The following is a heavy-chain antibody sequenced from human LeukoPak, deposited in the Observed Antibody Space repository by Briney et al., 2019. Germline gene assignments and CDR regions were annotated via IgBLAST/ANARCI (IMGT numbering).Heavy chain of an antibody. V-gene: IGHV4-59*08. J-gene: IGHJ4*02. CDR2: IYYSGST. CDR3: ARRGIFGDFDY. D-gene: IGHD3-10*02. Sequence: SETLSLTCTVSGGSISGYYWSWIRQPPGKGLEWIGYIYYSGSTNYNPSLKSRVTISIDTSKNQFSLNLSSVTAADTAVYYCARRGIFGDFDYWGQGTLVTVSS. CDR1: GGSISGYY.